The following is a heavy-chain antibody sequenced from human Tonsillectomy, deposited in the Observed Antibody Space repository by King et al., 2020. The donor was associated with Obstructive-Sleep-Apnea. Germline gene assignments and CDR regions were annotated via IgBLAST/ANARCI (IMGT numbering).Heavy chain of an antibody. D-gene: IGHD3-10*01. CDR3: ARVAYYYGSGDYGMDV. CDR1: GFTFSSYS. J-gene: IGHJ6*02. CDR2: ISSSSSYI. V-gene: IGHV3-21*01. Sequence: VQLVESGGGLVKPGGSLRLSCAASGFTFSSYSMNWVRQAPGKGLEWVSSISSSSSYINYADSVKGRFTISRDNAKNSLYLQMNSLRAEDTAVYYCARVAYYYGSGDYGMDVWGQGTTVTVSS.